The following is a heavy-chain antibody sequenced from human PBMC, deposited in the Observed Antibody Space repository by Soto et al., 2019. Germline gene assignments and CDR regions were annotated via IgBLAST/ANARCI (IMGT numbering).Heavy chain of an antibody. V-gene: IGHV1-46*01. CDR3: ARYGYSYSARFFDY. J-gene: IGHJ4*02. CDR1: GYSFITSYH. D-gene: IGHD5-18*01. CDR2: INPTGSMA. Sequence: GASVKVSCKASGYSFITSYHMHWVRQAPGQGLEWMGIINPTGSMARYSQKFQGRLTMTRDTSTATDHMELSNLTSEDTAVYFCARYGYSYSARFFDYWGQGTRVTVSS.